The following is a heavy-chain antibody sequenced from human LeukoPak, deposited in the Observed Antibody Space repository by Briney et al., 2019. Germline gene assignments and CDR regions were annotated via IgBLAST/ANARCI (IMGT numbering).Heavy chain of an antibody. Sequence: GGSLRLSCTASGFTFNTYTMNWVRQAPGKGLEWVSAISGSGGSTYYADSVKGRFTISRDNSKNTLYLQMNSLRAEDAAVYYCAKDERGGYFDYWGQGTLVTVSS. CDR3: AKDERGGYFDY. D-gene: IGHD3-16*01. CDR1: GFTFNTYT. J-gene: IGHJ4*02. CDR2: ISGSGGST. V-gene: IGHV3-23*01.